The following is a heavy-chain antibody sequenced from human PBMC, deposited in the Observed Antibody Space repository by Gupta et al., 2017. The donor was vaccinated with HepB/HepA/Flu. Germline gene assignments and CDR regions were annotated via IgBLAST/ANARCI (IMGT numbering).Heavy chain of an antibody. CDR2: TYYRRSEWVN. CDR3: ARDFGYTYGVPLDY. Sequence: QVQLQQSGPGLVKTSQTLSLTCAVSGDSVVSDKAGWNWIRLSPSRGLEWLGRTYYRRSEWVNEYGESVNGRIRFAADTSKNQFSLHLNSVTPEDTAVYYCARDFGYTYGVPLDYWGQGILVTVSS. J-gene: IGHJ4*02. CDR1: GDSVVSDKAG. D-gene: IGHD5-18*01. V-gene: IGHV6-1*01.